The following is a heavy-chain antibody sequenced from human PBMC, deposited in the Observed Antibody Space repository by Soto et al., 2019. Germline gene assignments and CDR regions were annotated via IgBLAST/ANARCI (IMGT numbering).Heavy chain of an antibody. CDR1: GYTFTSYG. CDR3: TRGPNYFDF. J-gene: IGHJ4*02. Sequence: ASVKVSCKASGYTFTSYGISWVRQAPGQGLEWMGWISAYNGSTSYAQKFQGRATMTRDTSTSTVYMELSSLRSEDTAVYNCTRGPNYFDFGGQETLVTVSS. CDR2: ISAYNGST. V-gene: IGHV1-18*01.